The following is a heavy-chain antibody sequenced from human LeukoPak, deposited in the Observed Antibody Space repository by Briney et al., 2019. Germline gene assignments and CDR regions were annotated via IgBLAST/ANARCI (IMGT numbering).Heavy chain of an antibody. D-gene: IGHD3-3*01. J-gene: IGHJ4*02. V-gene: IGHV3-33*01. CDR2: IWYDGSSK. CDR3: ARSVDFWSGYQDY. Sequence: PGGSLRLSCAASGFTFNSYGMHWVRQAPGKGLEWVAVIWYDGSSKYYAASVKGRFTISRDNSKNTLYLQMNSLRAEDTAVYYCARSVDFWSGYQDYWGQATLVTVSS. CDR1: GFTFNSYG.